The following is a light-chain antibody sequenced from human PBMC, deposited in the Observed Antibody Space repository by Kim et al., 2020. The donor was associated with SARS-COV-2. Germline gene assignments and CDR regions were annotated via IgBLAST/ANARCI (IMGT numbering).Light chain of an antibody. CDR2: AVS. CDR1: QAIRKY. J-gene: IGKJ2*01. CDR3: QTYDTVPYN. V-gene: IGKV1-27*01. Sequence: SAYVGDSVPITCRASQAIRKYVASYQQHPGKLPKLLIHAVSTLQAGVPSRFSGGGSGTDFTLTIRGLQPEDVATYYCQTYDTVPYNFGQGTKLEI.